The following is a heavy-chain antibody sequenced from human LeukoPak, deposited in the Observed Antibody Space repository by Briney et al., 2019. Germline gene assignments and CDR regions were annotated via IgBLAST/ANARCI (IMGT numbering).Heavy chain of an antibody. CDR3: ARAIVVVPADYYYYMDV. D-gene: IGHD2-2*01. V-gene: IGHV3-48*01. CDR1: GFTFSSYS. J-gene: IGHJ6*03. Sequence: GGSLRLSCAASGFTFSSYSMNWVRQAPGKGLEWVSYISSSSTIYYADSVKGRFTISRDNAKNSLYLQMNSLRAEDTAVYYCARAIVVVPADYYYYMDVWGKGTTVTVSS. CDR2: ISSSSTI.